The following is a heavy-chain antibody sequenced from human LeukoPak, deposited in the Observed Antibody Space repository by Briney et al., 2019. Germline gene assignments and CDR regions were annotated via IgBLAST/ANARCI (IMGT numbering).Heavy chain of an antibody. CDR1: GFIFSLYG. CDR3: AKEGSYNPFDY. Sequence: PGGSLRLSCAASGFIFSLYGMHWVRQAPGKGLEWVAVISYDGSNKYYADSVKGRFTISGDNSKNTLYLQMTSLRADDTAVYYCAKEGSYNPFDYWGQGTLVTVSS. CDR2: ISYDGSNK. D-gene: IGHD1-14*01. J-gene: IGHJ4*02. V-gene: IGHV3-30*18.